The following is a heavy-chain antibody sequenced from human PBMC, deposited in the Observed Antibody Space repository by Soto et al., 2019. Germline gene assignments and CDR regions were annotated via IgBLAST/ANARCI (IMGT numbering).Heavy chain of an antibody. CDR3: ARVEYNWNYVSYYYYGMDV. J-gene: IGHJ6*02. D-gene: IGHD1-7*01. CDR1: GGSFSGYY. V-gene: IGHV4-34*01. CDR2: INHSGST. Sequence: PSETLSLTCAVYGGSFSGYYWSWIRQPPGKGLEWIGEINHSGSTNYNPSLKSRVTISVDTSKNQFSLKLSSVTAADTAVYYCARVEYNWNYVSYYYYGMDVWGQGTTVTVS.